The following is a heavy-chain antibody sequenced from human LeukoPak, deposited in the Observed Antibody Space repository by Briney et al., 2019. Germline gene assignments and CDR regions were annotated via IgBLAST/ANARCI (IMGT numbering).Heavy chain of an antibody. CDR2: ISWNSGSI. D-gene: IGHD6-19*01. CDR3: ASTGPAYSSGLDY. J-gene: IGHJ4*02. CDR1: GFTFDDYA. V-gene: IGHV3-9*01. Sequence: GRSLRLSCAASGFTFDDYAMHWVRQAPGKGLEWVSGISWNSGSIGYADSVKGRFTISRDNAKNSLYLQMNSLRAEDTAVYYCASTGPAYSSGLDYWGQGTLVTVSS.